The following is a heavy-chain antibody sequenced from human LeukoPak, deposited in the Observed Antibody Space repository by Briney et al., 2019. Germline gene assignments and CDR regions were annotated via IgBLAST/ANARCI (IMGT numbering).Heavy chain of an antibody. D-gene: IGHD4-17*01. J-gene: IGHJ4*02. V-gene: IGHV4-61*01. Sequence: KPSETLSLTCTVSGGSVSSGSYYWSWIRQPPGKGLEWIGYIYYSGSTNYNPSLKSRVTISVDTSKNQFSLKLSSVTAADTAVYYCARRGESASYGDYRFDYWGQGTLVTVSS. CDR1: GGSVSSGSYY. CDR2: IYYSGST. CDR3: ARRGESASYGDYRFDY.